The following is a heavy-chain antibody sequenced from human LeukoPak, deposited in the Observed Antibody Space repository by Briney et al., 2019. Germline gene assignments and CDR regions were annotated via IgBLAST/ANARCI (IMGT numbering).Heavy chain of an antibody. CDR3: TRVGYIDEGIDH. J-gene: IGHJ4*02. CDR1: GFTFSNYA. D-gene: IGHD5-24*01. V-gene: IGHV3-7*04. CDR2: IKQDGSKK. Sequence: PGGSLRLSCAASGFTFSNYAMSWVRQAPGKGLEWVANIKQDGSKKSYVDSVKGRFTISRDNAKNSLYLQMNSLRAEDTAIYYCTRVGYIDEGIDHWGQGTLVTVSS.